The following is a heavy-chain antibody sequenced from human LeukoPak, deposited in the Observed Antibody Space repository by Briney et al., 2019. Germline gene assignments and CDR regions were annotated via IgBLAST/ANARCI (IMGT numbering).Heavy chain of an antibody. CDR2: IYTSGST. D-gene: IGHD3-10*01. CDR1: GGSISSGSYY. V-gene: IGHV4-61*02. CDR3: ARLKGIGGGSGSYLSS. J-gene: IGHJ4*02. Sequence: PSETLSLTCTVSGGSISSGSYYWSWIRQPAGKGLEWIGRIYTSGSTNYNPSLKSRVTISVDTSKNQFSLKLSSVTAADTAVYYCARLKGIGGGSGSYLSSWGQGTLVTVSS.